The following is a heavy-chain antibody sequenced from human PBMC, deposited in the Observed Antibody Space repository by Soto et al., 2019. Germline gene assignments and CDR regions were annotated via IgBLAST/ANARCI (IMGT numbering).Heavy chain of an antibody. CDR2: IYIDDT. J-gene: IGHJ4*02. CDR3: ARDRDWNLDF. V-gene: IGHV1-18*01. Sequence: ASVKVSCKASGYTFSCLGFSWMRQAPGQGLEWMGLIYIDDTNYAQNFQGRVTMTTDTSTSTVYMELRSLRSDDTAVYYCARDRDWNLDFWGQGTPVTVSS. CDR1: GYTFSCLG. D-gene: IGHD1-1*01.